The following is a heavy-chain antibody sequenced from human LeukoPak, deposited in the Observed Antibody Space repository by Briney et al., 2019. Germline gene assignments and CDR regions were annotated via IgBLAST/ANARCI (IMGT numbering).Heavy chain of an antibody. CDR3: GLSTLGELLLDY. CDR2: IKQDGSEK. CDR1: GFTFSIYW. D-gene: IGHD3-10*01. J-gene: IGHJ4*02. V-gene: IGHV3-7*01. Sequence: PGGSLRLSCAASGFTFSIYWMSWVRQAPGKGLEWVANIKQDGSEKYYVDSVKGRFTISRDNAKNSLYLQMNSLRAVDTAVYYCGLSTLGELLLDYWGQGTLVTVPS.